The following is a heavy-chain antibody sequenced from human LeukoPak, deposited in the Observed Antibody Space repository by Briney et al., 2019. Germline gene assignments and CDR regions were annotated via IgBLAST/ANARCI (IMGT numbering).Heavy chain of an antibody. CDR1: GGTFSSYA. CDR3: AREGEERARNFDY. V-gene: IGHV1-69*04. CDR2: IIPILGTA. J-gene: IGHJ4*02. Sequence: GASVKVSCKASGGTFSSYAISWVRQAPGQGLEWMGRIIPILGTANYAQKFQGRVTITADKSTSTAYMELSSLRSEDTAVYYCAREGEERARNFDYWGQGTLVTVSS. D-gene: IGHD1-1*01.